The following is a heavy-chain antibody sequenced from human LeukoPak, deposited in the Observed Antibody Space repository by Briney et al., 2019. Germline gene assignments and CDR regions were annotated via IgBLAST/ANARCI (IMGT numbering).Heavy chain of an antibody. Sequence: GGSLRLSCAASGFTFSSYWMHWVRQVPGEGLVWVSHINTDGSFTTYADSVKGRFTISRDNAKNTLYLQMNSLRAEDTAVYYCARESEYSTNAFDYWGQGTLVTVPS. CDR1: GFTFSSYW. D-gene: IGHD6-6*01. CDR3: ARESEYSTNAFDY. V-gene: IGHV3-74*01. CDR2: INTDGSFT. J-gene: IGHJ4*02.